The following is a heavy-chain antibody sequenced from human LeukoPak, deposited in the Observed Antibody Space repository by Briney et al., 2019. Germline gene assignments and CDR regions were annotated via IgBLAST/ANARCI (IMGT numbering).Heavy chain of an antibody. Sequence: PGGSLRLSCAASGFTFSYYWMGWVRLAPGKGLEWVANIKQDASEEYYVDSVKGRFTISRDNAKNSLYLQMDSLRAEDTAVYYCARDEHQFYHSSTGRFDYWGQGTLVTVSS. V-gene: IGHV3-7*04. CDR2: IKQDASEE. J-gene: IGHJ4*02. D-gene: IGHD2-8*02. CDR3: ARDEHQFYHSSTGRFDY. CDR1: GFTFSYYW.